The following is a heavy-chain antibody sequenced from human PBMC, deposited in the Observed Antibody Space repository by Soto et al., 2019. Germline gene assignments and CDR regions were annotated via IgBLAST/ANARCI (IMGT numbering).Heavy chain of an antibody. D-gene: IGHD3-10*01. V-gene: IGHV3-23*01. CDR2: LSGSGSGS. CDR3: AKPPIPLLGSEYYFASFDY. CDR1: GVPFSRYA. Sequence: GGSLRLSCAAYGVPFSRYAMNWVRPAPGKGLEWVSTLSGSGSGSYYPDSLMGRFTISIVNSKNTLYRPMNNLRAEDTAVYFCAKPPIPLLGSEYYFASFDYGVPGTGFPVS. J-gene: IGHJ4*02.